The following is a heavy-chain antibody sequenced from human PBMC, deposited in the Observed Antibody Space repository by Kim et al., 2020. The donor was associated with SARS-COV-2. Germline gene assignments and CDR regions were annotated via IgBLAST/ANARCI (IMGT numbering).Heavy chain of an antibody. CDR1: GFTFSAYA. V-gene: IGHV3-30*14. Sequence: GGSLRLSCAASGFTFSAYAMLWVRQAPGKGPEWVAVISSEGSYKFYADSVKSRFTISRDSSKNTLYLQMNSLRAEDTAVYYCARPGVVGPTYWFDPWGQGTLVTVSS. D-gene: IGHD1-26*01. CDR2: ISSEGSYK. J-gene: IGHJ5*02. CDR3: ARPGVVGPTYWFDP.